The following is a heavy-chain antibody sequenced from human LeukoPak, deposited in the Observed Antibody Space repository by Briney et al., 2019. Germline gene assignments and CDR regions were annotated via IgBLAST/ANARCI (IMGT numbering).Heavy chain of an antibody. D-gene: IGHD3-3*01. J-gene: IGHJ4*02. CDR3: ARLREIPVFGVVTKSTSYFDY. CDR2: IYSGGST. V-gene: IGHV3-66*01. CDR1: EFSVGSNY. Sequence: GGSLRLSCAASEFSVGSNYMTWVRQAPGKGLEWVSLIYSGGSTYYADSVKGRFTISRDNSKNTLYLQMNSLRAEDTAVYYCARLREIPVFGVVTKSTSYFDYWGQGTLVTVSS.